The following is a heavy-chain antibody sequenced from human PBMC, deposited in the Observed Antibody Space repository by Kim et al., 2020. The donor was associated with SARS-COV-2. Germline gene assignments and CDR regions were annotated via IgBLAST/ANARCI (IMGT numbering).Heavy chain of an antibody. CDR2: IHYSGST. V-gene: IGHV4-39*01. J-gene: IGHJ4*02. Sequence: SETLSLTCAVSGGSISSSGFYWGWIRQPPGKGLEWIATIHYSGSTYYNPSLKSRVTISVDTSKNQFALKLSSVTAADTALYYCASYIAAAVMEGDHWGQGTLVTVSS. CDR1: GGSISSSGFY. D-gene: IGHD6-25*01. CDR3: ASYIAAAVMEGDH.